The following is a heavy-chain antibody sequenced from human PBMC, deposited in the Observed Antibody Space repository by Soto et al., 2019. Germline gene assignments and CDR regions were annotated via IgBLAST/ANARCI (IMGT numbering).Heavy chain of an antibody. CDR3: ARDPTMLIAARPKGMDV. Sequence: EVQLVESGGGLVQPGGSLRLSCAASGFTFSSYWMSWVRQAPGKGLEWVANIKQDGSEKYYVDSVKGRSTISRDNAKNPLFLQRNSLGAEDTAVFYCARDPTMLIAARPKGMDVWGQGTTVTVSS. D-gene: IGHD6-6*01. CDR2: IKQDGSEK. J-gene: IGHJ6*02. V-gene: IGHV3-7*01. CDR1: GFTFSSYW.